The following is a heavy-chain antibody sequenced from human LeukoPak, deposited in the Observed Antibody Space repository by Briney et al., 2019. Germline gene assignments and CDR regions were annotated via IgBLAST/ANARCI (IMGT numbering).Heavy chain of an antibody. D-gene: IGHD6-6*01. CDR3: ASLTSSIAAWGDAFDI. Sequence: SETLSLTCTVSGGSISSYYWSWLRQPAGKGLEWIGRIYTSGSTNYNPSLKSRVTMSVDTSKNQFSLKLSSVTAADTAVYYCASLTSSIAAWGDAFDIWGQGTMVTVSS. CDR2: IYTSGST. J-gene: IGHJ3*02. V-gene: IGHV4-4*07. CDR1: GGSISSYY.